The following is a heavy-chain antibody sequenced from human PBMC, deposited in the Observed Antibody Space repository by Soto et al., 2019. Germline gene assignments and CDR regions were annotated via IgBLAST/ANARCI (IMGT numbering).Heavy chain of an antibody. CDR2: ISAHNGNT. CDR3: ARGRYGDY. D-gene: IGHD1-1*01. CDR1: GYTFTSYG. Sequence: QVHLVQSGAEVKKPGPSVKVSCKASGYTFTSYGITWVRQAPGQGLEWMGWISAHNGNTDYAQKLQGRVIVTRDTSTSTAYMELRSLRSDDTAVYYCARGRYGDYWGQGALVTFSS. V-gene: IGHV1-18*01. J-gene: IGHJ4*02.